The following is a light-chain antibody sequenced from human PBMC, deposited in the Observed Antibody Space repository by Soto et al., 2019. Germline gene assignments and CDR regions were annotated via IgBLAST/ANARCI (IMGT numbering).Light chain of an antibody. CDR3: QQYYSTPPT. CDR1: QSVLYSYNSKDH. J-gene: IGKJ1*01. V-gene: IGKV4-1*01. CDR2: WAS. Sequence: DIVMTQSPDSLAVSLGERATINCKSSQSVLYSYNSKDHLAWYQQKPGQPPKLLIYWASTRESGVPDRFSGSGSGTDFTLTISSLQAEDVAVYYCQQYYSTPPTFGQGTKVEIK.